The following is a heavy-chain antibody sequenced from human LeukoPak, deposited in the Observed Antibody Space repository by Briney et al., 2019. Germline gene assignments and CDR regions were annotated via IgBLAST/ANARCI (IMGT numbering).Heavy chain of an antibody. CDR1: GYNFTGNY. CDR2: INSNSGVT. V-gene: IGHV1-2*02. D-gene: IGHD6-6*01. CDR3: ARSLVN. J-gene: IGHJ4*02. Sequence: ASVKVSCKASGYNFTGNYMHWVRQAPGQGLEWMGWINSNSGVTKYAQKFQGRIIMTRDTSIRTGYMELRSLISDDTAMYYCARSLVNWGRGTLVTVSS.